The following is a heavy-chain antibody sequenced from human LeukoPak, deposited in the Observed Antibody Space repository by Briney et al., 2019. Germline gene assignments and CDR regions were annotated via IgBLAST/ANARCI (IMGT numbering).Heavy chain of an antibody. CDR3: ARVRYDFWSGYYDY. CDR1: GGSISSYY. J-gene: IGHJ4*02. Sequence: SETLSLTCTVSGGSISSYYWSWIRQPAGKGLEWIGRIYTSGSTNYNPSLKSRVTISVDTSKNQFSLKLSSVTAADTAVYYCARVRYDFWSGYYDYWGQGTLVTVSS. D-gene: IGHD3-3*01. CDR2: IYTSGST. V-gene: IGHV4-4*07.